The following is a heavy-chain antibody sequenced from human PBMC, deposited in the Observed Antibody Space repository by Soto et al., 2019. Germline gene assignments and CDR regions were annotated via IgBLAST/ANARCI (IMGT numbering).Heavy chain of an antibody. V-gene: IGHV3-33*01. CDR1: VFTFSNYG. J-gene: IGHJ6*02. D-gene: IGHD1-26*01. Sequence: QVQLVESGGGVVQPGRSLRLSCAASVFTFSNYGMHWVRQAPGKGLEWVAIIWHDGNNKYYADSVRGRFIISRDNSKNRLYLQMNSLRAEDTAVYYCASDLVGASDSYGLDVWGQGTPVTVSS. CDR2: IWHDGNNK. CDR3: ASDLVGASDSYGLDV.